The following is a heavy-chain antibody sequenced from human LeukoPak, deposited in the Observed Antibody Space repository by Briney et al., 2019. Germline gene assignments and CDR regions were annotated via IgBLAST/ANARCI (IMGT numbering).Heavy chain of an antibody. CDR3: ATGITIFGVVRWAFDI. J-gene: IGHJ3*02. CDR2: FDPEDGET. CDR1: GYTLTELS. D-gene: IGHD3-3*01. V-gene: IGHV1-24*01. Sequence: ASVKVSCKVSGYTLTELSMHWVRQAPGKGLEWMGGFDPEDGETIYAQKFQGRVTMTEDTSTDTAYMELSSLRSEDTAVYYCATGITIFGVVRWAFDIWGQGTMVTV.